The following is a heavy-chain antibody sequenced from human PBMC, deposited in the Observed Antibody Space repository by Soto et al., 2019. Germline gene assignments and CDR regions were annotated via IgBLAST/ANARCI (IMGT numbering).Heavy chain of an antibody. Sequence: QVQLVESGGGLVKPGGSLRLSCAVSGFTFSDYYMTWIRPAPGKRLEWDSCVSSSTSHTNYGDSVKRRFTISRDNAKNSPFLQMNSLRAEDTAVYYCARGRGAAADYFDFWGQGTLVTVSS. CDR3: ARGRGAAADYFDF. D-gene: IGHD6-13*01. CDR2: VSSSTSHT. J-gene: IGHJ4*02. V-gene: IGHV3-11*05. CDR1: GFTFSDYY.